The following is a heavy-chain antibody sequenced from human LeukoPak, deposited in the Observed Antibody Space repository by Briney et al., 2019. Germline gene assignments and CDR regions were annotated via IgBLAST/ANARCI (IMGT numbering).Heavy chain of an antibody. CDR2: ISYDGSDK. CDR1: GFTFSTYR. V-gene: IGHV3-30*04. D-gene: IGHD1-14*01. J-gene: IGHJ6*03. Sequence: PGGSLRLSCAASGFTFSTYRIHWVRQVPGKGLEWVAVISYDGSDKYYADSVRGRFTISRDNSMNTLYLQMNSLRPEDSAEYYCARGLGTPGPGNVHYYMDVWGKGTTVTVSS. CDR3: ARGLGTPGPGNVHYYMDV.